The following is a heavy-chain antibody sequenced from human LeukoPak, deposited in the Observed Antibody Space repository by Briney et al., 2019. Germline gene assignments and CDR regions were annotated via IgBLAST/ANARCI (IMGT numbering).Heavy chain of an antibody. CDR2: INHSGST. D-gene: IGHD3-22*01. V-gene: IGHV4-34*01. CDR1: GGSFSGYY. J-gene: IGHJ4*02. CDR3: ARHSSTYYYDSSGYFFDY. Sequence: SETLSLTCAVYGGSFSGYYWSWIRQPPGKGLEWIGEINHSGSTNYNPSLKSRVTISVDTSKNQFSLKLSSVTAADTAVYYCARHSSTYYYDSSGYFFDYWGQGTLVTFPS.